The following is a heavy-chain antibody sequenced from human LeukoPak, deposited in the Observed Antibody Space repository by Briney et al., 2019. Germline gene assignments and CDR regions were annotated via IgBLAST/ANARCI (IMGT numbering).Heavy chain of an antibody. CDR1: GFTFSSYS. Sequence: GGSLRLSCAASGFTFSSYSMNWVRQAPGKGLEWVSSISSSSYIYYADSVKGRFTISRDNAKNSLYLQMNSLRAEDTAVYYCARGGQTLRFLEWLLFSDFDYWGQGTLVTVSS. CDR2: ISSSSYI. J-gene: IGHJ4*02. CDR3: ARGGQTLRFLEWLLFSDFDY. D-gene: IGHD3-3*01. V-gene: IGHV3-21*01.